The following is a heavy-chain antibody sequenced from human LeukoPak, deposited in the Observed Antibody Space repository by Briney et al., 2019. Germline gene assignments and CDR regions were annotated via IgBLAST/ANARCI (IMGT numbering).Heavy chain of an antibody. CDR3: ARDWQTSGFDY. Sequence: ASVKVSCKVSGYTLTELSMHWVRQAPGKRLEWMGGFDPEDGETIYAQKFQGRVTITQDTSANTAYLELSGLRSEDTAVYYCARDWQTSGFDYWGLGTLLIVSS. CDR1: GYTLTELS. J-gene: IGHJ4*02. V-gene: IGHV1-24*01. CDR2: FDPEDGET. D-gene: IGHD3-10*01.